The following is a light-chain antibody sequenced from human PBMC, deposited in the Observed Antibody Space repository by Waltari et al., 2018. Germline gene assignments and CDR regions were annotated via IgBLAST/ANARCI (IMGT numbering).Light chain of an antibody. CDR1: SSDVGSHNY. CDR2: EVN. J-gene: IGLJ3*02. Sequence: QSALTQPPSASGSPGQSVTISCTGTSSDVGSHNYVSWYQQHPGKAPKLIIFEVNKWPSGVPDRFSGPKSGNTASLTVSGLQTEDEADYYCASFVGSDNWVFGGGTKLTVL. V-gene: IGLV2-8*01. CDR3: ASFVGSDNWV.